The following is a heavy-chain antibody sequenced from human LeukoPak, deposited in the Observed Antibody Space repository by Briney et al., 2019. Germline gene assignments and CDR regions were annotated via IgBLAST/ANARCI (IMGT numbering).Heavy chain of an antibody. CDR1: GFTLDDYA. D-gene: IGHD6-13*01. CDR2: ISGDGGST. CDR3: AKGAAAGNYFDY. J-gene: IGHJ4*02. Sequence: GGSLRLSCAASGFTLDDYAMHWVRQAPGKGLEWVSLISGDGGSTYYADSVKGRFTISRDNSKNSLYLQLNSLRTEDTALYYCAKGAAAGNYFDYWGQGTLVTVSS. V-gene: IGHV3-43*02.